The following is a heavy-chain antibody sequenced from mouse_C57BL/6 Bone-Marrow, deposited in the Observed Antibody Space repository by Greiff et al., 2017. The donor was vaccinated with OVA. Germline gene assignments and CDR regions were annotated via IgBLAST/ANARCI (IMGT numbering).Heavy chain of an antibody. CDR2: INPYNGDT. D-gene: IGHD2-5*01. J-gene: IGHJ2*01. CDR3: ARSYYSNFYFDC. CDR1: GYSFTGYF. V-gene: IGHV1-20*01. Sequence: EVQRVESGPELVKPGDSVKISCKASGYSFTGYFMNWVMQSHGKSLEWIGRINPYNGDTFYNQKFKGKATLTVDKSSSTAHMELRSLTSEDSAVYYCARSYYSNFYFDCWGKGTTLTVSS.